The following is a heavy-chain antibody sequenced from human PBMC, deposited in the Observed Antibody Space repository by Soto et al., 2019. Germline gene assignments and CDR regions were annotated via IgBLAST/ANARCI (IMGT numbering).Heavy chain of an antibody. Sequence: QLQLQESGPGLVKPSETLSLTCTVSGGSITSSSYYWGWIRQPPGKGLEWIGSIYYSGSTYYNPSLRSRVTISVDTSKNQFSLKLSSVTAADTAVYYCARRVGYPTMDYWGQGTLVTVSS. V-gene: IGHV4-39*01. CDR1: GGSITSSSYY. CDR2: IYYSGST. J-gene: IGHJ4*02. D-gene: IGHD1-26*01. CDR3: ARRVGYPTMDY.